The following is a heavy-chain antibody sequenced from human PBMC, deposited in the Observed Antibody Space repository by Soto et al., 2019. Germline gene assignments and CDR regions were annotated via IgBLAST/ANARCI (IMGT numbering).Heavy chain of an antibody. Sequence: SETLSLTCTVSGGSINNIDYYWGWIRQPPGKEPEWIGSSYYSGHTYYNPSLKSRVTISVDTSRNQFSLKLSSVTAADTAVYYCARGGYCSSTSCSLYYYYYYGMDVWGQGTTVTVSS. V-gene: IGHV4-39*07. D-gene: IGHD2-2*01. CDR1: GGSINNIDYY. CDR3: ARGGYCSSTSCSLYYYYYYGMDV. J-gene: IGHJ6*02. CDR2: SYYSGHT.